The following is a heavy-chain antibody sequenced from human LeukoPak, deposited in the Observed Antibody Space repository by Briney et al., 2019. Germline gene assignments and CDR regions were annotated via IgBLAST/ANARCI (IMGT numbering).Heavy chain of an antibody. V-gene: IGHV4-4*09. CDR3: ARNVKGMNV. Sequence: SETLSLTCTVSGGSFTRYYWNWIRQPSGKGLEWVGYIYNSGTTNYNPSLKSRATISADTSKRQVSLRLSSVTAADTAVYYCARNVKGMNVWGQGTTVTVSS. CDR1: GGSFTRYY. D-gene: IGHD3-16*01. J-gene: IGHJ6*02. CDR2: IYNSGTT.